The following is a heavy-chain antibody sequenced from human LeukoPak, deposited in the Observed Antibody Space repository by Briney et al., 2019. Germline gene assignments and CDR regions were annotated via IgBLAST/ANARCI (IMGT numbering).Heavy chain of an antibody. V-gene: IGHV3-23*01. Sequence: GGSLRLSCAASGFMFSDYYMSWIRQAPGKGLEWASGISASGGSTYYADSVKGRFTISRDNSKNTLYLQMNSLRAEDTAVYYCVKVDPRGRGNNLDAFHIWGQGTMVTVSS. CDR1: GFMFSDYY. J-gene: IGHJ3*02. D-gene: IGHD5-18*01. CDR3: VKVDPRGRGNNLDAFHI. CDR2: ISASGGST.